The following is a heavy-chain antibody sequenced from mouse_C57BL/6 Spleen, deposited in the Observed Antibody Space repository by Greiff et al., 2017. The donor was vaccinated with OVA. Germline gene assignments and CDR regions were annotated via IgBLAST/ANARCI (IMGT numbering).Heavy chain of an antibody. CDR1: GYTFTDYY. J-gene: IGHJ2*01. D-gene: IGHD2-2*01. V-gene: IGHV1-19*01. Sequence: EVQLQQSGPVLVKPGASVKMSCKASGYTFTDYYMNWVKQSHGKSLEWIGVINPYNGGTSYNQKFKGKATLTVDTSSSTAYMELNSLTSEDSAVYYCARGMVTAYYFDYWGQGTTLTVSS. CDR3: ARGMVTAYYFDY. CDR2: INPYNGGT.